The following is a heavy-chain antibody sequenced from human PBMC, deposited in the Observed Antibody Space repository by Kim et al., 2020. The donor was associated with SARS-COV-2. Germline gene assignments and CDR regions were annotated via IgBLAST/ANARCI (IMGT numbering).Heavy chain of an antibody. J-gene: IGHJ4*02. CDR3: ARDSTYDFWSGYFDY. D-gene: IGHD3-3*01. V-gene: IGHV4-31*02. Sequence: PSLKSRVTISVDTSKNQFSLKLSSVTAADTAVYYCARDSTYDFWSGYFDYWGQGTLVTVSS.